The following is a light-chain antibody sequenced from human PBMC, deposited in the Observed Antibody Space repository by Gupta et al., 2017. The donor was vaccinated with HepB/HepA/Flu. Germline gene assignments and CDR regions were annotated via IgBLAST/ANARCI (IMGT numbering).Light chain of an antibody. J-gene: IGLJ2*01. CDR2: GNS. V-gene: IGLV1-40*01. CDR3: QSYDSSLSGVV. Sequence: QSVLTQPPSVSGAPGQRVTISCTGSSSNIGAGYDVHWYQQLPGTAPKLLIYGNSNRPSGVPDRFSGSKSGTSDSLAITGLQVEDEADYYCQSYDSSLSGVVFGGGTKLTVL. CDR1: SSNIGAGYD.